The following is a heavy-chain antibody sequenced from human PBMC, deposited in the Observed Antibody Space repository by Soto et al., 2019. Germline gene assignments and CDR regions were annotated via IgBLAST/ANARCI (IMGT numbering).Heavy chain of an antibody. V-gene: IGHV6-1*01. CDR3: ASARSVAAAGTSPYYYYYYMDV. CDR1: GDSVSSNSAA. Sequence: KQSQTLSLTCAISGDSVSSNSAAWNWIRQSPSRGLEWLGRTYYRSKWYNDYAVSVKSRITINPDTSKNQFSLQLNSVTPEDTAVYYCASARSVAAAGTSPYYYYYYMDVWGKGTTVTVSS. D-gene: IGHD6-13*01. CDR2: TYYRSKWYN. J-gene: IGHJ6*03.